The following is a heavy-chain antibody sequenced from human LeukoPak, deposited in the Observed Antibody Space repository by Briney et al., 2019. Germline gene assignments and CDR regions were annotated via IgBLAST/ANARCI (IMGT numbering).Heavy chain of an antibody. CDR2: IRYDGSNK. CDR1: GFTFSRYG. Sequence: GGSLRLSCVPSGFTFSRYGMQWVRPAPGKGREWVAFIRYDGSNKYYADSVKGRFTIFRDKSKNTLYLQMNSLRAEDTAVYYCVRDENYYASSGYLYYFDYWGQGTLVSVSS. CDR3: VRDENYYASSGYLYYFDY. D-gene: IGHD3-22*01. J-gene: IGHJ4*02. V-gene: IGHV3-30*02.